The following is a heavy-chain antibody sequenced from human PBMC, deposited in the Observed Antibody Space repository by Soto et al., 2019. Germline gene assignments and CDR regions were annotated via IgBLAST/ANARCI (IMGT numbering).Heavy chain of an antibody. CDR1: GDSTNSYY. CDR2: IYYSGNT. D-gene: IGHD1-26*01. J-gene: IGHJ4*02. V-gene: IGHV4-59*08. Sequence: SETLSLTCTVSGDSTNSYYWSWIRQPPGKGLEWVGYIYYSGNTNYNPSLKSRVTILIDTTKNQLSLNLTSVTVADTAVYYCARGFHNDGSYYSRFFDSWGQGILVTVSS. CDR3: ARGFHNDGSYYSRFFDS.